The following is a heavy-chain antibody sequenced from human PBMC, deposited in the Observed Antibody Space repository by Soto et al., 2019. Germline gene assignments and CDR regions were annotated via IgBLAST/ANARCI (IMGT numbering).Heavy chain of an antibody. J-gene: IGHJ4*02. V-gene: IGHV3-30-3*01. Sequence: QVQLVESGGGVVQPGRSLRLSCAASGFTFSSYAMHWVRQAPGKGLEWVAVISYDGSNKYYADSVKGRFTISRDNAKNSLYLQVNTLRVEDTAMYYCARDDHYDTYDYWGQGTLVTVSS. CDR3: ARDDHYDTYDY. CDR2: ISYDGSNK. D-gene: IGHD3-3*01. CDR1: GFTFSSYA.